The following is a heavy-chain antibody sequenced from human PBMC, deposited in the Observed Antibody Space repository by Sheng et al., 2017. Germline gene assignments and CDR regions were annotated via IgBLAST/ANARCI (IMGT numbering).Heavy chain of an antibody. CDR2: ISSSSRFI. Sequence: EVQLVESGGGLVKSGGSLRLSCAGSGFTFSDYSINWVRQAPGKGLEWVSSISSSSRFIYYAESVKGRFTISRDNAKKSVDLRMSSLRAEEMAVYYCARESGYSSSSYPYWGQGTLVTVSS. CDR1: GFTFSDYS. V-gene: IGHV3-21*02. CDR3: ARESGYSSSSYPY. D-gene: IGHD6-13*01. J-gene: IGHJ4*02.